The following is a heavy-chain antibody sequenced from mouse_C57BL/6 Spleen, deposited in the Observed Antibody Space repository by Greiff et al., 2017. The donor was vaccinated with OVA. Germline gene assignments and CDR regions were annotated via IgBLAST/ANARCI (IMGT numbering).Heavy chain of an antibody. CDR2: ISDGGSDT. D-gene: IGHD2-2*01. CDR3: ARDDGYDRDFDY. Sequence: EVQRVESGGGLVKPGGSLKLSCAASGFAFSSSAMSWVRQTPEKRLEWVAPISDGGSDTYYPDNVKGRFTISRDNAKNNLYLQMSRLKSEETAMDYCARDDGYDRDFDYWGQGTTLTVSS. V-gene: IGHV5-4*01. CDR1: GFAFSSSA. J-gene: IGHJ2*01.